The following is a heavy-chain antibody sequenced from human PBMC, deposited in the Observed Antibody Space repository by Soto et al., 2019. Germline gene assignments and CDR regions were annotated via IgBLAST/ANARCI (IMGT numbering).Heavy chain of an antibody. Sequence: PSETKSVTCTVYGGSISGYYLNWIRQHTGKGLEWIGEINHSGSTNYNPSLKSRVTISLDTSKNQFSLKLTSVTAADTAMYYCARSEIVAVGAASTLYNWFDPWGQGTLVTVSS. CDR3: ARSEIVAVGAASTLYNWFDP. CDR1: GGSISGYY. CDR2: INHSGST. J-gene: IGHJ5*02. V-gene: IGHV4-34*01. D-gene: IGHD2-2*01.